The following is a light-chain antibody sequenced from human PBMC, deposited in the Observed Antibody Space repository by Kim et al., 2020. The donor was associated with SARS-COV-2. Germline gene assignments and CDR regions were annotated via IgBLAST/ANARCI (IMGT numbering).Light chain of an antibody. Sequence: ASAGGTFTVTFPSSQGICSFLACYQQKPGKAPKLLIYAAYTLQCRVPSRFSGSESGTDFTLTISCLQSEDFSTYYCKQYYSYPLTFGGGTKVHIK. V-gene: IGKV1-8*01. CDR3: KQYYSYPLT. J-gene: IGKJ4*01. CDR2: AAY. CDR1: QGICSF.